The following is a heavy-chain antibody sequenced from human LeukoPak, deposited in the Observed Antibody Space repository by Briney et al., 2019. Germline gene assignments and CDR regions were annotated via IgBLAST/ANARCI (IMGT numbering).Heavy chain of an antibody. J-gene: IGHJ3*02. V-gene: IGHV3-7*01. Sequence: PGGSLRLSCAASGFTFSTYWMTWVRQAPGKGLEWVANINQGGSESYYVDSVKGRFTISRDNSKNTLYLQMNSLRAEDTAVYYCAKDLAVVTPPSDAFDIWGQGTMVTVSS. CDR3: AKDLAVVTPPSDAFDI. D-gene: IGHD4-23*01. CDR2: INQGGSES. CDR1: GFTFSTYW.